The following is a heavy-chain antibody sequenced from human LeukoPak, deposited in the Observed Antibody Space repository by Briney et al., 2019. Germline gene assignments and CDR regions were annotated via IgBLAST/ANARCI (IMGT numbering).Heavy chain of an antibody. D-gene: IGHD3-22*01. CDR1: GFTFSSYW. CDR3: AKGYYYDSSGLDY. J-gene: IGHJ4*02. CDR2: IKQDGSEK. Sequence: TGGSLRLSCAASGFTFSSYWMSWVRQAPGKGLEWVANIKQDGSEKYYVDSVKGRFTISRDNAKNSLYLQMNSLRAEDTALYYCAKGYYYDSSGLDYWGQGTLVTVSS. V-gene: IGHV3-7*03.